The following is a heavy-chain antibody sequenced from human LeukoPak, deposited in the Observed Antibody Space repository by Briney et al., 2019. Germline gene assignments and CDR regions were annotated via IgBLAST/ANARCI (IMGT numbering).Heavy chain of an antibody. D-gene: IGHD6-13*01. CDR3: ARSRLRIAAAGPIDY. CDR2: ISSSGSTI. V-gene: IGHV3-48*03. Sequence: GGSLRLSCAASGFTFSSYEMNWVRQAPGKGLEWVSYISSSGSTIYYADSVKGRFTISRDNAKNSLYLQMDSLRAEDTAVYYCARSRLRIAAAGPIDYWGQGTLVTVSS. J-gene: IGHJ4*02. CDR1: GFTFSSYE.